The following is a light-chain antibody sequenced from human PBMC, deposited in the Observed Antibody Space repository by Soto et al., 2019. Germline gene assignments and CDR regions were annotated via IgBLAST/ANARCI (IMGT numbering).Light chain of an antibody. J-gene: IGKJ4*01. V-gene: IGKV1-33*01. CDR1: QDISNY. Sequence: DIQMTQSPSSLSASVGDRVTITCQASQDISNYLNWYQQKPGKAPKLLIYDAINLETGVPSRFSGSGSGTDFTVTISSLQPEDIATYYCQRYDNVPLTFGGGTRVVIK. CDR3: QRYDNVPLT. CDR2: DAI.